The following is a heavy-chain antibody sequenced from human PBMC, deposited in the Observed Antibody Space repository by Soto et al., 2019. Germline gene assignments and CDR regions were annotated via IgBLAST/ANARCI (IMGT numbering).Heavy chain of an antibody. Sequence: PSDTLSLTCTVSGGSISSYYWSWIRQPPGKGLEWIGYIYYSGSTNYNPSLKSRVTISVDTSKNQFSLKLSSVTAADTAVYYCARAYYDSSGYYWEDYFDYWGQGTLVTVSS. J-gene: IGHJ4*02. D-gene: IGHD3-22*01. CDR2: IYYSGST. V-gene: IGHV4-59*01. CDR1: GGSISSYY. CDR3: ARAYYDSSGYYWEDYFDY.